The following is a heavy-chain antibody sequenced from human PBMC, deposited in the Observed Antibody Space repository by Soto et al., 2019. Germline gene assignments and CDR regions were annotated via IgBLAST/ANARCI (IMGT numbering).Heavy chain of an antibody. J-gene: IGHJ4*02. D-gene: IGHD3-10*01. CDR3: ARDRDDYGSGNYYNRIDF. Sequence: QVQLVQSGAEVKKPGSSVKVSCKASGGIFSTYAISWLRQAPGQGLEWMGGIIPIFGTPNYAQRFQGRVTITEDESTSKAYMEQSRLRSEATAVYYCARDRDDYGSGNYYNRIDFWGQGTLVTVAS. V-gene: IGHV1-69*01. CDR2: IIPIFGTP. CDR1: GGIFSTYA.